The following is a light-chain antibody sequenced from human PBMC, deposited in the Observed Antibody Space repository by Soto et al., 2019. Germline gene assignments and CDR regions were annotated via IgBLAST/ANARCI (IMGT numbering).Light chain of an antibody. J-gene: IGLJ1*01. CDR3: SSYTSSSTSYV. CDR2: DVS. Sequence: HPAPRSWSPCPTKTISCTGTSSDLGGYNYVSWYQQHPGKAPKLMIYDVSNRPSGVSNRFSGSKSGNTASLTISGLQAEDEADYYCSSYTSSSTSYVFGTGTKVTVL. CDR1: SSDLGGYNY. V-gene: IGLV2-14*01.